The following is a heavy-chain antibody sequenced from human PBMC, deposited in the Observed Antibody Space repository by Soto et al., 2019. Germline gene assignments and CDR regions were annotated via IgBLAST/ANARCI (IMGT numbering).Heavy chain of an antibody. CDR3: ERDRQQELVLYYYYGMDV. Sequence: QVQLVQSGAEVKKPGASVKVSCKASGYTFTDYGISWVRQAPGQGLEWMGWISAYNGDTNYAPKLQGRVTMTTYTSTSTAYMELRNLRSDDTAVYYCERDRQQELVLYYYYGMDVWGQGTTVTVSS. V-gene: IGHV1-18*01. CDR1: GYTFTDYG. D-gene: IGHD6-13*01. J-gene: IGHJ6*02. CDR2: ISAYNGDT.